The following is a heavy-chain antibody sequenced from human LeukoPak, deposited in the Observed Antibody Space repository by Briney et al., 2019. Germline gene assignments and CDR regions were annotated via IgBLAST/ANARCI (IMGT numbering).Heavy chain of an antibody. J-gene: IGHJ4*02. CDR1: GGSISSYY. CDR3: ARGGSSGWYRY. D-gene: IGHD6-19*01. CDR2: IYYSGTT. V-gene: IGHV4-59*12. Sequence: SETLSLTCTVSGGSISSYYRSWIRQPPGKGLEWIGYIYYSGTTNYNPSLKSRVTISVDTSKNQFSLKLSSVTAADTAVYYCARGGSSGWYRYWGQGTLVTVSS.